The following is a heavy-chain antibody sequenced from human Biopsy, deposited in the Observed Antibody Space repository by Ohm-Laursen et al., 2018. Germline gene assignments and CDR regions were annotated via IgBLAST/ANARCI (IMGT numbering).Heavy chain of an antibody. CDR2: TSWNGGTI. J-gene: IGHJ3*01. CDR1: GFRFDDYA. D-gene: IGHD1-26*01. CDR3: AKACCSGSYYDGFDV. V-gene: IGHV3-9*01. Sequence: SLRLSCAASGFRFDDYAMHWVRQVPGKGLKWVSGTSWNGGTIGYADSVKGRFTISRDDAKNSLHLQMDSLRPEDTALYYCAKACCSGSYYDGFDVWGQGTAVTVSS.